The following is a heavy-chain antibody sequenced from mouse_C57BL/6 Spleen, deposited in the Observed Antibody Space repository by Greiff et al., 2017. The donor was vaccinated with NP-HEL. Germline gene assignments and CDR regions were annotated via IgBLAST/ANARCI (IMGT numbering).Heavy chain of an antibody. CDR3: ARRGGGSSSYWYFDV. Sequence: EVKVVESGGGLVKPGGSLKLSCAASGFTFSSYTMSWVRQTPEKRLEWVATISGGGGNTYYPDSVKGRFTISRDNAKNTLYLQMSSLRSEDTALYYWARRGGGSSSYWYFDVWGTGTTVTVSS. V-gene: IGHV5-9*01. CDR2: ISGGGGNT. D-gene: IGHD1-1*01. CDR1: GFTFSSYT. J-gene: IGHJ1*03.